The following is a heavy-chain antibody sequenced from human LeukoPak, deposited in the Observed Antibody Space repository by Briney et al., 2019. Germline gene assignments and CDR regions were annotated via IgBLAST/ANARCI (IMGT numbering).Heavy chain of an antibody. CDR2: INHSGST. J-gene: IGHJ4*02. V-gene: IGHV4-34*01. CDR1: GGSFSGYY. Sequence: SETLSLTCAVYGGSFSGYYWSWIRQPPGKGLEWIGEINHSGSTNYNPPLKSRVTISVDTSKNQFSLKLSSVTAADTAVYYCVLRDIAPKSPIFDYWGQGTLVTVSS. CDR3: VLRDIAPKSPIFDY. D-gene: IGHD6-13*01.